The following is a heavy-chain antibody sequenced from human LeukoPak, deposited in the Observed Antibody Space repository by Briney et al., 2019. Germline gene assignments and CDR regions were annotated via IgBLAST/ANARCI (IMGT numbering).Heavy chain of an antibody. J-gene: IGHJ4*02. Sequence: PGGSLRLSCAASGFTVSSNYMSWVRQAPGKGLEWVSVIYSGGSTYYADSVKGRFTISRDNAKNTAYLQMNSLRDEDTAVYFCARDYAGSPDYWGQGTLVTVSA. CDR3: ARDYAGSPDY. V-gene: IGHV3-53*01. D-gene: IGHD3-10*01. CDR2: IYSGGST. CDR1: GFTVSSNY.